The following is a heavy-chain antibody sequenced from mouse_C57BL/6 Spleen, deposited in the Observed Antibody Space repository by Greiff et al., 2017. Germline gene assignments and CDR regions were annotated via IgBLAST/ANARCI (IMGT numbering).Heavy chain of an antibody. CDR2: INYDGSST. D-gene: IGHD2-12*01. CDR1: GFTFSDYY. CDR3: ARERAYYRYFDV. Sequence: EVHLVESEGGLVQPGSSMKLSCTASGFTFSDYYMAWVRQVPEKGLEWVANINYDGSSTYYLDTLKSRFIISRDNAKNILYLQMSSLKSEDTATYYCARERAYYRYFDVWGTGTTVTVSS. J-gene: IGHJ1*03. V-gene: IGHV5-16*01.